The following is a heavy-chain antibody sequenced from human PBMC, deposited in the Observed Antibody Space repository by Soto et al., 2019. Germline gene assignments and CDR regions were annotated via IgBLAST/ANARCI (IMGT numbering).Heavy chain of an antibody. CDR2: ISYDGSDQ. CDR3: AKDPYGTRWRGFED. D-gene: IGHD2-2*01. J-gene: IGHJ4*02. CDR1: GFTFGSHG. Sequence: QVHLVESGGGVVQPGESLRLSCAASGFTFGSHGMHWVRQAPGKGLEWVALISYDGSDQYYADSVKGRFTISRDDSKNTLNLQLDSRRAEDTAVYYCAKDPYGTRWRGFEDWGQGTLVTVSS. V-gene: IGHV3-30*18.